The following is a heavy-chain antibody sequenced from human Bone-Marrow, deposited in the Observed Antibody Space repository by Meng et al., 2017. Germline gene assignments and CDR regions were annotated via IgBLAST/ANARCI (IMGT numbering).Heavy chain of an antibody. Sequence: LKQSGAGLLKPSETLSLTCFVSGGSFSDYYWSWIRQPPGKGLEWIGEINHSGSTNYNPSLEGRATISVDTSQNNLSLRLSSVTAADSAVYYCARGPTTMAHDFDYWGQGTLVTVSS. V-gene: IGHV4-34*01. CDR3: ARGPTTMAHDFDY. J-gene: IGHJ4*02. CDR2: INHSGST. CDR1: GGSFSDYY. D-gene: IGHD4-11*01.